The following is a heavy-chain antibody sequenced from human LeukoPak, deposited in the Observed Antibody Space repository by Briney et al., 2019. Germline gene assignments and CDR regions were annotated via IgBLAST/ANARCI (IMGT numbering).Heavy chain of an antibody. D-gene: IGHD3-10*01. V-gene: IGHV3-7*01. CDR2: IKQDGGEK. CDR1: GFIFSNYW. CDR3: ARVGITMVRGVIILPSYYYYYMDV. J-gene: IGHJ6*03. Sequence: GGSLRLSCAASGFIFSNYWMTWVRHAPGKGLEWVATIKQDGGEKYYVDSVKGRFTISRDNAKNSLSLQMNSLRAEDTAVYYCARVGITMVRGVIILPSYYYYYMDVWGKGTTVTVSS.